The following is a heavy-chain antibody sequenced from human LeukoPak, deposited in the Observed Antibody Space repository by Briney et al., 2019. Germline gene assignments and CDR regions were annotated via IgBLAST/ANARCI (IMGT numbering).Heavy chain of an antibody. Sequence: PSETLSLTCAVYGGSFSGYYWSWIRQPPGKGLEWIGEINHSGSTYYNPSLKSRVTISVDTSKNQFSLKLSSVTAADTAVYYCARDGNRDAFDIWGQGTMVTVSS. D-gene: IGHD1-14*01. CDR1: GGSFSGYY. J-gene: IGHJ3*02. CDR2: INHSGST. V-gene: IGHV4-34*01. CDR3: ARDGNRDAFDI.